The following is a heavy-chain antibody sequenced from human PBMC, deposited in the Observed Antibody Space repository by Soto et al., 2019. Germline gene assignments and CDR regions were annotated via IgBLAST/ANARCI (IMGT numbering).Heavy chain of an antibody. CDR1: GDFISSNVHH. Sequence: SETLSLTCTVSGDFISSNVHHWGWIRQHPGKGLEWIGYIYYSGSTYYNPSLKSRVTISVDTSKNQFSLKLSSVTAADTAVYYCARTSYDSSGTAADPWGQGTLVTVSS. CDR2: IYYSGST. CDR3: ARTSYDSSGTAADP. D-gene: IGHD3-22*01. V-gene: IGHV4-31*03. J-gene: IGHJ5*02.